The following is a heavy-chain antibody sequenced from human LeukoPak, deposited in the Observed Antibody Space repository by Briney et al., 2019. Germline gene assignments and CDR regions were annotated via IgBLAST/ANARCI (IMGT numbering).Heavy chain of an antibody. CDR1: GFNFNDYY. V-gene: IGHV3-11*04. CDR3: ARDEIDIFTGEGYFYFMDV. Sequence: GSLRLSCAASGFNFNDYYMSWIRQAPGKGLEWLSHISEGGDTIFYADSVKGRFTISRDNLKNSLYLHMNSLRADDTGIYYCARDEIDIFTGEGYFYFMDVWGKGTSVTVSS. CDR2: ISEGGDTI. J-gene: IGHJ6*03. D-gene: IGHD3-9*01.